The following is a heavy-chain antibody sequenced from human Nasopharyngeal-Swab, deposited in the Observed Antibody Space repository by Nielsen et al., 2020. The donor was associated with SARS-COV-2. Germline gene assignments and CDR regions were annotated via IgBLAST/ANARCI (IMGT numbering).Heavy chain of an antibody. D-gene: IGHD6-6*01. Sequence: GESLKISCSASGFTFSSYAMHWVRQAPGKGLEYVSAISSNGGSTYYADSVKGRFTISRDNSKNTLYLQMSSLRAEDTAVYYCASSIAAPRRYFDYWGQGTLVTVSS. CDR2: ISSNGGST. V-gene: IGHV3-64D*06. CDR3: ASSIAAPRRYFDY. J-gene: IGHJ4*02. CDR1: GFTFSSYA.